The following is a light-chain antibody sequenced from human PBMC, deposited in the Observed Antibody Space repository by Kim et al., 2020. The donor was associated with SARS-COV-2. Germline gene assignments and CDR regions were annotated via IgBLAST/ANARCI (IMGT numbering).Light chain of an antibody. CDR1: QDITNY. V-gene: IGKV1-33*01. CDR2: DAS. CDR3: QQYDNLPIT. Sequence: DIQMTQSPSSLSASVGDRVTITCQASQDITNYLNWYQQKPGRAPKLIIYDASNLEPGVPSRFSGSGSGTDFTFTISSLQPEDIATYYCQQYDNLPITFGRGTRLEIK. J-gene: IGKJ5*01.